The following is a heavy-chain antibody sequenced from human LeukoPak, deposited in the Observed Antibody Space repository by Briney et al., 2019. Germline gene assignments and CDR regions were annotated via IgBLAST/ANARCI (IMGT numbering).Heavy chain of an antibody. CDR3: ARKKARRGNYYGSGSYYWFDP. V-gene: IGHV4-4*02. J-gene: IGHJ5*02. CDR1: GGSISSIEW. CDR2: IYQSGST. D-gene: IGHD3-10*01. Sequence: PSGTLSLTCAVSGGSISSIEWWSWVRQPPGKGLEWIGEIYQSGSTKYNPSLKSRVTISVDTSKNQFSLKLSSVTAADTAVYYCARKKARRGNYYGSGSYYWFDPWGQGTLVTVSS.